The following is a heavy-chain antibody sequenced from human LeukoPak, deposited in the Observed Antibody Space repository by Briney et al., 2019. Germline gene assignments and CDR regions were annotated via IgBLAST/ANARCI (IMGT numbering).Heavy chain of an antibody. CDR3: ARDQVAVAGTVWFDP. CDR2: IYYTGST. CDR1: GGSINGYY. J-gene: IGHJ5*02. Sequence: PSETLSLTCTVSGGSINGYYWSWIRQPPGKGLEWVGYIYYTGSTNYNPSLKSRVSMSVDPSKNQFSLRLSSVTAADTAVYYCARDQVAVAGTVWFDPWGQGTLVTVSS. V-gene: IGHV4-59*01. D-gene: IGHD6-19*01.